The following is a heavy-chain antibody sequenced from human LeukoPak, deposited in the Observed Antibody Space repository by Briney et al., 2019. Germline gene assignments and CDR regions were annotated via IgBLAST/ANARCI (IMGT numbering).Heavy chain of an antibody. Sequence: SETLSLTCTDSGGSISSYYWSWIRQPPGKGLEWIGYIYYSGSTNYNPSLKSRVTISVDTSKNQFSLKLSSVTAAHTAVYYCARAKQGDCSSTSCYFGYYYYYMDVWGKGTTVTVSS. CDR1: GGSISSYY. CDR2: IYYSGST. J-gene: IGHJ6*03. V-gene: IGHV4-59*01. CDR3: ARAKQGDCSSTSCYFGYYYYYMDV. D-gene: IGHD2-2*01.